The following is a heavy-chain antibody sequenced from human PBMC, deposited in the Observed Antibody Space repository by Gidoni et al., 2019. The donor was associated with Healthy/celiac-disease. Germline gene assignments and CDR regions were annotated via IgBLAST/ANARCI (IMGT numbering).Heavy chain of an antibody. CDR1: GFTFSSYA. Sequence: EVQLLESGGGLVQPGGSLRLSCAASGFTFSSYAMSWVRQAPGEGLEWVSAISGSGGSTYYADSVKGRFTISRDNSKNTLYRQMNSLRAEDTAVYYWAKGGASFITMIVVVEAGALYYFDYWGQGTLVTVSS. J-gene: IGHJ4*02. D-gene: IGHD3-22*01. V-gene: IGHV3-23*01. CDR2: ISGSGGST. CDR3: AKGGASFITMIVVVEAGALYYFDY.